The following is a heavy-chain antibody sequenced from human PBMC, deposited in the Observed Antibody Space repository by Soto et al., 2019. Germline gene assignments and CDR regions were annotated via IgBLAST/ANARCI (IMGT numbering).Heavy chain of an antibody. CDR2: VSYDGTNK. V-gene: IGHV3-30-3*02. CDR3: TKTDIVASFEH. J-gene: IGHJ1*01. CDR1: GFTFNRFS. Sequence: GGSLRLSCAASGFTFNRFSIHWVRQAPGKGLEWVAVVSYDGTNKYYADSVKGRFTISRDNSRNTVYLQMNNLRPEDTAIYFWTKTDIVASFEHWGRGTLVTVSS. D-gene: IGHD5-12*01.